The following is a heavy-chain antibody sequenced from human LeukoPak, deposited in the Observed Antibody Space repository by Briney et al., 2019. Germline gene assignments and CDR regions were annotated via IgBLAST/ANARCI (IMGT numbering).Heavy chain of an antibody. CDR1: GGSISSSSSNY. J-gene: IGHJ4*02. D-gene: IGHD2-15*01. V-gene: IGHV4-39*02. CDR3: ARQRGYCSGGTCYRTPHFDY. Sequence: SETLSLTCTVSGGSISSSSSNYWGWIRQPPGKGLEWIGSIYYSGTTYHNPSLKSRVTISVDTSKNYFSLKLSSVTAADTAVYYCARQRGYCSGGTCYRTPHFDYWGQGTLVTVSS. CDR2: IYYSGTT.